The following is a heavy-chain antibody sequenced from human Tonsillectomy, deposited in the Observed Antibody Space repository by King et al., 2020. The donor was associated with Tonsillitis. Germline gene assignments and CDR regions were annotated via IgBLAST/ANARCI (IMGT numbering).Heavy chain of an antibody. D-gene: IGHD3-22*01. CDR2: ISSSGSTI. V-gene: IGHV3-48*03. CDR3: ARARDSSGYYFDY. Sequence: QLVQSGGGLVQPGGSLRLSCAASGFTFSSYKMNWVRQAPGKGLEWVSYISSSGSTIYYADSVKGPFTISRDNAKNSLSLQMNSLRAEDTAVYYCARARDSSGYYFDYWGAGTLVTVSS. J-gene: IGHJ4*02. CDR1: GFTFSSYK.